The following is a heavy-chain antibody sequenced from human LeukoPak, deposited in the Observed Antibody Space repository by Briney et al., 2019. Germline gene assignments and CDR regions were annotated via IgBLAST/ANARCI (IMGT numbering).Heavy chain of an antibody. CDR2: IYYSGST. V-gene: IGHV4-39*07. J-gene: IGHJ3*02. CDR3: ARVGEGITMISQDAFDI. D-gene: IGHD3-22*01. Sequence: RASETLSLTCTVSGGSISSSSYYWGWIRQPPGKGLEWIGSIYYSGSTYYNPSLKSRVTISVDTSKNQFSLKLSSVTAADTAVYYCARVGEGITMISQDAFDIWGQGTMVTVSS. CDR1: GGSISSSSYY.